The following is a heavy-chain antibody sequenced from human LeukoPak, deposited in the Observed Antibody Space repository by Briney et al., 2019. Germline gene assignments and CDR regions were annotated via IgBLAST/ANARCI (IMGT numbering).Heavy chain of an antibody. CDR2: ISGSGGST. J-gene: IGHJ4*02. D-gene: IGHD1-26*01. V-gene: IGHV3-23*01. CDR1: GFTFSNHA. Sequence: LTGGSLRLSCAASGFTFSNHAMSWVRQAPGKGLEWVSAISGSGGSTYYADSVKGRFTISRDNSKNTLYLQMNSLRAEDTAVYYCAKTQGSYYLDYWGQGTLVTVSS. CDR3: AKTQGSYYLDY.